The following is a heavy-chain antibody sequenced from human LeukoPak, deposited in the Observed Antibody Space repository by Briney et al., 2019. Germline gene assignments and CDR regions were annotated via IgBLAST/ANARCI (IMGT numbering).Heavy chain of an antibody. D-gene: IGHD3-22*01. CDR1: GFTFSSYA. CDR3: ASITMIVVAQGPFDY. Sequence: GGSLRVSCAASGFTFSSYAMSWVRQAPGKGLEWVSAISGSGGSTYYADSVKGRFTISRDNSKNTLYLQMNSLRAEDTAVYYCASITMIVVAQGPFDYWGQGTLVTVSS. J-gene: IGHJ4*02. V-gene: IGHV3-23*01. CDR2: ISGSGGST.